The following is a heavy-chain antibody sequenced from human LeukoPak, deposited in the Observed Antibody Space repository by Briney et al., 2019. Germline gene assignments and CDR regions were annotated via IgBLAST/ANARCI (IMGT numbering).Heavy chain of an antibody. V-gene: IGHV4-31*03. CDR1: GGSISSGGYY. J-gene: IGHJ5*02. D-gene: IGHD4-17*01. CDR3: ARRRGDGDYRPES. CDR2: IYYSGST. Sequence: SETLSLTCTVSGGSISSGGYYWTWIRQHPGKGLEWIGYIYYSGSTYYNPSLKSRVTISVDTSKNQFSLTLTSVTAADTSVYYCARRRGDGDYRPESWGQGTLVTVSS.